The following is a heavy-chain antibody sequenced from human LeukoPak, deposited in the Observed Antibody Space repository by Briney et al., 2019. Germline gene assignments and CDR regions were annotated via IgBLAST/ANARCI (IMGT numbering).Heavy chain of an antibody. V-gene: IGHV3-33*06. CDR1: GFTFSSYG. CDR3: AKAKRPYYYDSSGPPSP. J-gene: IGHJ5*02. CDR2: IWYDGSNK. Sequence: GGSLRLSCAASGFTFSSYGMHWVRQAPGKGLEWVAVIWYDGSNKYYADPVKGRFTISRDNSKNTLYLQMNSLRAEDTAVYYCAKAKRPYYYDSSGPPSPWGQGTLVTVSS. D-gene: IGHD3-22*01.